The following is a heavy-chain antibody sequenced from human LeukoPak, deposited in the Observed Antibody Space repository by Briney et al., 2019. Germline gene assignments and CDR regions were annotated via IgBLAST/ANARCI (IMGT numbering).Heavy chain of an antibody. D-gene: IGHD1-26*01. CDR3: AKDRPRRNYSGSYYDY. J-gene: IGHJ4*02. Sequence: GGSLRLSCAASGFTFSSYAMSWVRQAPGKGLEWVSAISGSGGSTYYADSVKGRFTISRDNSKNTLYLQMNSLRAEDTAVYYCAKDRPRRNYSGSYYDYWGQGTLVTVSS. V-gene: IGHV3-23*01. CDR1: GFTFSSYA. CDR2: ISGSGGST.